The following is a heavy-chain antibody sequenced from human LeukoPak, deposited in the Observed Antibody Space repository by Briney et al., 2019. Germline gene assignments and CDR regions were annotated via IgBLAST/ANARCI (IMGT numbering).Heavy chain of an antibody. Sequence: SETLSLTCAVYGGSFSGYYWSWIRQPPRKGLEWIGEINHSGSTNYNPSLKSRVTISVDTSKNQFSLKLSSVTAADTAVYYCARKRITMVRGVMVFDYWGQGTLVTVSS. CDR3: ARKRITMVRGVMVFDY. CDR2: INHSGST. D-gene: IGHD3-10*01. J-gene: IGHJ4*02. CDR1: GGSFSGYY. V-gene: IGHV4-34*01.